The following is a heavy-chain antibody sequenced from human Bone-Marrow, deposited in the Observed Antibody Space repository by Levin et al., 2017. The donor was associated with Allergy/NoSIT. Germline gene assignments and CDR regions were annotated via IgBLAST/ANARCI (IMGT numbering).Heavy chain of an antibody. CDR1: GFSLTTRGMC. D-gene: IGHD1-26*01. Sequence: SGPTLVKPTETLTLTCTFSGFSLTTRGMCVTWIRQPPGKALEWLAFVDWDDDKTYNASLKSRLTVSRDKSKIDVVLTLTNVGPADTGTYYCARMVSSSANIGSYSGSYPDGFEVWGPGNVVTVSS. CDR3: ARMVSSSANIGSYSGSYPDGFEV. CDR2: VDWDDDK. J-gene: IGHJ3*01. V-gene: IGHV2-70*01.